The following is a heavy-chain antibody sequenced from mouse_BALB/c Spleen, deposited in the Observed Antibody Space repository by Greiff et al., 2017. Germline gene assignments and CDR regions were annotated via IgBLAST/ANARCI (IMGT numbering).Heavy chain of an antibody. J-gene: IGHJ1*01. Sequence: EVMLVESGGDLVKPGGSLKLSCAASGFTFSSYGMSWVRQTPDKRLEWVATISSGGSYTYYPDSVKGRFTISRDNAKNTLYLQMSSLKSEDTAMYYCARHQGITTVVADWYFDVWGAGTTVTVSS. D-gene: IGHD1-1*01. V-gene: IGHV5-6*02. CDR1: GFTFSSYG. CDR3: ARHQGITTVVADWYFDV. CDR2: ISSGGSYT.